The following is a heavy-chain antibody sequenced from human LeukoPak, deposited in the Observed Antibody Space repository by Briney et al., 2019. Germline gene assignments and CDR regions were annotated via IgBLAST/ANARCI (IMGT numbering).Heavy chain of an antibody. CDR3: ARRRVVVADFDY. CDR1: GGPFSGYY. Sequence: SETLSLTCAVYGGPFSGYYWSWIRQPPGKGLEWIGEINHSGSTNYNPSLKSRVTISVDTSKNQFSLKLSSVTAADTAVYYCARRRVVVADFDYWGQGTLVTVSS. J-gene: IGHJ4*02. CDR2: INHSGST. V-gene: IGHV4-34*01. D-gene: IGHD2-15*01.